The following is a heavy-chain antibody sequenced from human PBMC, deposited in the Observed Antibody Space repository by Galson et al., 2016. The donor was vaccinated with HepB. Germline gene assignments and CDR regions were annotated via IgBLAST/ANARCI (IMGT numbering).Heavy chain of an antibody. D-gene: IGHD4-17*01. CDR3: ATVPKSDYGDYDGDAFDI. J-gene: IGHJ3*02. Sequence: SVKVSCKVSGYTLTELSMQWVRQAPGKGLEWMGGFDPEDVETIYAQKFQGRVTMTEGTSTDTAYMDLSSLRSEDTAVYYCATVPKSDYGDYDGDAFDIWGQGTMVTVSA. CDR1: GYTLTELS. CDR2: FDPEDVET. V-gene: IGHV1-24*01.